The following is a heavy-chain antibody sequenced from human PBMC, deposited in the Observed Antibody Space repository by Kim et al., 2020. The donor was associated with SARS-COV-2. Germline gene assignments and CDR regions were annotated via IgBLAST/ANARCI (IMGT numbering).Heavy chain of an antibody. Sequence: ADSVKGRFTISRDNAKNSLYLQMNSLRAEDTAVYYCARDMGSDDDGYFDLWGRGTLVTVSS. J-gene: IGHJ2*01. D-gene: IGHD3-10*01. V-gene: IGHV3-21*01. CDR3: ARDMGSDDDGYFDL.